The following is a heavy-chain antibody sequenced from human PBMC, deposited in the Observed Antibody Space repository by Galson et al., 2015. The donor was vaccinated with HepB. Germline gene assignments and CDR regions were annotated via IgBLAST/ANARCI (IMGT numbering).Heavy chain of an antibody. CDR2: IYYSGST. D-gene: IGHD6-19*01. CDR3: ARRAAVAGNWFDP. J-gene: IGHJ5*02. Sequence: SETLSLTCTVSGGSISSYYWSWIRQPPGKGLEWIGYIYYSGSTNYNPSLKSRVTISVDTSKNQFSLKLSSVTAADTAVYYCARRAAVAGNWFDPWGQGTLVTVSS. CDR1: GGSISSYY. V-gene: IGHV4-59*12.